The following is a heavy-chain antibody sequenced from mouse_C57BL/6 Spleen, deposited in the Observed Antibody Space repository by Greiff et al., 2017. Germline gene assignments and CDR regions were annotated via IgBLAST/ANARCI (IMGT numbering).Heavy chain of an antibody. CDR1: GFSLTSYG. V-gene: IGHV2-2*01. Sequence: QVQLKESGPGLVQPSQSLSITCTVSGFSLTSYGVHWVRQSPGKGLEWLGVIWSGGSTDYNAAFISRLSISKDNSKSQVFFKMNSLQADDTAIYYCARITTVVAKGGSYFDYWGQGTTLTVSS. CDR3: ARITTVVAKGGSYFDY. CDR2: IWSGGST. D-gene: IGHD1-1*01. J-gene: IGHJ2*01.